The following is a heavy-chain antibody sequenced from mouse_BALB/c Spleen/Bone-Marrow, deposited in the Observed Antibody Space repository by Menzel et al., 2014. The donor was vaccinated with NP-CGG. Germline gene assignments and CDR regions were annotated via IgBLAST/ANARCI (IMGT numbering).Heavy chain of an antibody. CDR3: ARDYRYDAWFAY. J-gene: IGHJ3*01. D-gene: IGHD2-14*01. Sequence: VKLVESGPELVKPGASVRISCKASGYTFTSYYIHWVKQRPGQGLEWIGWIYPGSVNTKYNEKFKGKATLTADKFSSTAYMQLSSLTSEDSAVYFCARDYRYDAWFAYWGQGTLVTVSA. V-gene: IGHV1S56*01. CDR1: GYTFTSYY. CDR2: IYPGSVNT.